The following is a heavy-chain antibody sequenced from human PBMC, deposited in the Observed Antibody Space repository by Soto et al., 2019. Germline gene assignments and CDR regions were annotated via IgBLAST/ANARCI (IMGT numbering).Heavy chain of an antibody. Sequence: QVQLVQSGAEVKKPGASVKVSCKASGYTFTSYDINWVRQATGQGLEWMGWMNPNSGNTGYAQKFQGRVTMTRNTYISTAYMELSSLRAEDTAVYYCASDMSAAGTGWFDPWGQGTLVTVSS. D-gene: IGHD6-13*01. CDR3: ASDMSAAGTGWFDP. V-gene: IGHV1-8*01. J-gene: IGHJ5*02. CDR1: GYTFTSYD. CDR2: MNPNSGNT.